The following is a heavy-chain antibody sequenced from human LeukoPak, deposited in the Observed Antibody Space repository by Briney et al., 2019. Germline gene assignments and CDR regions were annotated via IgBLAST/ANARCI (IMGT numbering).Heavy chain of an antibody. J-gene: IGHJ6*03. CDR1: GFTFSSYA. D-gene: IGHD2-2*01. CDR3: ARGVLGYCSSTSCQERDYYMDV. Sequence: GGSLSLSCAASGFTFSSYAMHWVRQAPGKGLEGVAVISYDGSNKYYADSVKGRLTISRDNSKNTLYLQMNSLRAEDTAVYYCARGVLGYCSSTSCQERDYYMDVWGKGTTVTVSS. CDR2: ISYDGSNK. V-gene: IGHV3-30*04.